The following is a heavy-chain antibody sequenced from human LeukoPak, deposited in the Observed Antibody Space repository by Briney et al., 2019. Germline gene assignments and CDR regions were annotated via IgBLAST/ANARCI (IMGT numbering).Heavy chain of an antibody. V-gene: IGHV4-30-2*01. D-gene: IGHD6-13*01. J-gene: IGHJ4*02. CDR2: IYHSGST. CDR3: ARDRMSSSWYCDY. CDR1: GGSISSGGYY. Sequence: SQTLSLTCTVSGGSISSGGYYWSWIRQPPGKGLEWIGYIYHSGSTYYNPSLKGRVTISVDRSKNQFSLKLSSVTAADTAVYYCARDRMSSSWYCDYWGQGTLVTVSS.